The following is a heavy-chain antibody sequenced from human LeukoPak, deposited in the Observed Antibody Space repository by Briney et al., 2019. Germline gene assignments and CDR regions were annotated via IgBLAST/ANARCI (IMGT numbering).Heavy chain of an antibody. CDR2: ISYDGSNK. CDR1: GFTFSSYA. CDR3: ARDRPLLEWSSYYYYYMDV. V-gene: IGHV3-30*01. D-gene: IGHD3-3*01. J-gene: IGHJ6*03. Sequence: GGSLRLSCAASGFTFSSYAMHWVRQAPGKGLEWVAVISYDGSNKYYADSVKGRFTISRDNSKNTLYLQVNSLRAEDTAVYYCARDRPLLEWSSYYYYYMDVWGKGTTVTVSS.